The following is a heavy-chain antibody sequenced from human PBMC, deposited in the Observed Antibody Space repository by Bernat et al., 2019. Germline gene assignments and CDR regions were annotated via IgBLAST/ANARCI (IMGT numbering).Heavy chain of an antibody. CDR1: GFTFSNAW. CDR3: TTSLISSSWENDAFDI. V-gene: IGHV3-15*07. CDR2: IKSKTDGGTT. J-gene: IGHJ3*02. D-gene: IGHD6-13*01. Sequence: EVQLLESGGGLVQPGGSLRLSCAASGFTFSNAWMNWVRQAPGKGLEWVGRIKSKTDGGTTDYAAPVKGRFTISRDDSKNTLYLQMNSLKTEDTAVYYCTTSLISSSWENDAFDIWGQGTMVTVSS.